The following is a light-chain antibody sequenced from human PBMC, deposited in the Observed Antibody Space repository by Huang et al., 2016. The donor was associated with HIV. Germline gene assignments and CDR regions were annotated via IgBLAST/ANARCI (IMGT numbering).Light chain of an antibody. CDR1: QSVSNN. CDR3: QQYNNWPPWT. V-gene: IGKV3-15*01. CDR2: GSS. Sequence: EIVMTQSPVTLSVSPGERATRSCKASQSVSNNLAWYQQKPGQAPRLLIDGSSTRATGIPARFSGSGSGTEFTLTINSLESGDFAVYYCQQYNNWPPWTFGQGTKVEIK. J-gene: IGKJ1*01.